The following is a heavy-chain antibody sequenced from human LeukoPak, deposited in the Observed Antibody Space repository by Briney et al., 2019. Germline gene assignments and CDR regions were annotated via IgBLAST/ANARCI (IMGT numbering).Heavy chain of an antibody. J-gene: IGHJ4*02. CDR3: ARVLYYYDSSGYYSPGFDY. CDR2: IYHSGST. D-gene: IGHD3-22*01. CDR1: GYSISSGYY. Sequence: PSETLSLTCTVSGYSISSGYYWGWIRQPPGKGLEWIGSIYHSGSTYYNPSLKSRVTISVDTSKNQFSLKLSSVTAADTAVYYCARVLYYYDSSGYYSPGFDYWGQGTLVTVSS. V-gene: IGHV4-38-2*02.